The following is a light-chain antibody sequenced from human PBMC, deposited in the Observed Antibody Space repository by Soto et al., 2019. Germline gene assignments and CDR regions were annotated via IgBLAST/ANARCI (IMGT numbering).Light chain of an antibody. CDR3: QRYNSYSYT. V-gene: IGKV1-5*01. CDR1: QSISSW. CDR2: DAS. Sequence: DIQMTQSPFTLSASVGDRVTITCRASQSISSWLAWYQQKPGKAPKLLIYDASRLESGVPARFSGSESGTEFPLNISSLQPDDFATYYCQRYNSYSYTFGQGTRLEIK. J-gene: IGKJ2*01.